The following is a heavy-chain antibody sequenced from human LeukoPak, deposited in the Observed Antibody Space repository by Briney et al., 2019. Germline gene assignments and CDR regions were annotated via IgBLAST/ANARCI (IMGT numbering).Heavy chain of an antibody. V-gene: IGHV4-39*01. Sequence: PSETLSLTCTVSGGSISSSSYYWGWIRQPPGKGLEWIGSIYYSGSTYYNPSLKSRVTISVDTSKNQFSLKLSSVTAADTAVYYCARLTSGLAAAAFDYWGQGTMVTVSS. CDR3: ARLTSGLAAAAFDY. CDR1: GGSISSSSYY. CDR2: IYYSGST. J-gene: IGHJ4*03. D-gene: IGHD6-13*01.